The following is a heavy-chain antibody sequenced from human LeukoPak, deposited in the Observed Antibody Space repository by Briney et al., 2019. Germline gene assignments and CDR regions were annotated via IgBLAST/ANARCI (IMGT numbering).Heavy chain of an antibody. V-gene: IGHV3-48*04. Sequence: GGSLRLSCVASGFTFNTYSMNWFRQAPGKGLEWISYISSSSATIYYADSVKGRFTIPRDNAKNSLYLQMNSLRAEDTAVYYCAGGRDLFDPWGQGTLVIVSS. J-gene: IGHJ5*02. D-gene: IGHD3-16*01. CDR1: GFTFNTYS. CDR3: AGGRDLFDP. CDR2: ISSSSATI.